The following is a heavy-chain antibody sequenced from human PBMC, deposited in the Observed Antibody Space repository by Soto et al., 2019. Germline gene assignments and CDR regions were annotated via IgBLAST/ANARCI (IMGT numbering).Heavy chain of an antibody. D-gene: IGHD2-2*01. J-gene: IGHJ6*02. CDR3: ARESSSPNYYFYGMDV. Sequence: QVQLVQSGAEVKKPESSVKVSCRASGGTFSSYAVSWMRQAPGQGLEWMGVIIPILGTPKYAQKFQGRVTITADEYTTTAYMELSSLRPDDTAVYYCARESSSPNYYFYGMDVWGHGTTVIVSS. CDR2: IIPILGTP. CDR1: GGTFSSYA. V-gene: IGHV1-69*01.